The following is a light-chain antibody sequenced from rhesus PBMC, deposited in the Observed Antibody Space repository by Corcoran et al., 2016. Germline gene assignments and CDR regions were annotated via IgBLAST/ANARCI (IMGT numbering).Light chain of an antibody. V-gene: IGKV3-42*01. CDR1: QSVSNS. CDR2: GAV. Sequence: EIVMTQSPATLSLSPGERATLSCRASQSVSNSLAWYQQKPGQAPKLLIYGAVNRAPGSPDRCRGSGSGTEVNLTISSLEPEDVGIYYCQQDYSWPPLTFGGGTKVEV. J-gene: IGKJ4*01. CDR3: QQDYSWPPLT.